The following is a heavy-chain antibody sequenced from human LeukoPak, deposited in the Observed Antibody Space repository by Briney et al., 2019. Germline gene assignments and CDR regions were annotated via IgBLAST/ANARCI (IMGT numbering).Heavy chain of an antibody. D-gene: IGHD5-24*01. CDR2: ISSSGDTI. CDR3: ATNDGYNYYFDY. V-gene: IGHV3-11*01. CDR1: GFTLTDYY. Sequence: GGSLRLSCAASGFTLTDYYMSWIRQAPGKGLEWVSYISSSGDTIYYADPVKGRFTISRDNAKNSLYLQMNSLRAEDTAVYYCATNDGYNYYFDYWGQGTLVSVPS. J-gene: IGHJ4*02.